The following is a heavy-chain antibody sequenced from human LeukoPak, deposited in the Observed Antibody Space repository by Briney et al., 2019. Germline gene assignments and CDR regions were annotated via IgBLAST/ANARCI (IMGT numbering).Heavy chain of an antibody. CDR1: GFTFSSYA. D-gene: IGHD3-9*01. V-gene: IGHV3-74*01. CDR2: INSDGSST. Sequence: GGSLRLSCAASGFTFSSYAMSWVRQAPGKGLEWVSRINSDGSSTSYADSVKGRFTISRDNAKNTLYLQMNSLRAEDTAVYYCARVGEEYYDILTGYQNWGQGTLVTVSS. CDR3: ARVGEEYYDILTGYQN. J-gene: IGHJ4*02.